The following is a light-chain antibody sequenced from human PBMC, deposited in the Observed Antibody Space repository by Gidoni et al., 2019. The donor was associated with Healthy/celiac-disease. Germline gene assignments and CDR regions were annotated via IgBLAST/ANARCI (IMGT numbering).Light chain of an antibody. J-gene: IGKJ3*01. CDR3: QQYYSTPLT. Sequence: DIVLTQSPDSLAVSLGERATINCKSSQSVLYSPNNKNYLAWYQQKPGQPPKLLIYWASTRESGVPDRFSGSGSGTDFTLTISSLQAEDVAVYYCQQYYSTPLTFGPGTKVDIK. CDR2: WAS. CDR1: QSVLYSPNNKNY. V-gene: IGKV4-1*01.